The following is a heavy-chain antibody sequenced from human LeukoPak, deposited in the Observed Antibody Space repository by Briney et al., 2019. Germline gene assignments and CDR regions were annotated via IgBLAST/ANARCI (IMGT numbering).Heavy chain of an antibody. Sequence: PSETLSLTCAVYGGSFSGYYWSWIRQPPGKGLEWIGEINHSGSTNYNPSLKSRVTISVDTSKNQFSLKLSSVTAADTAVYYCARGRRIAARPRGYLDYWGQGTLVTVSS. CDR1: GGSFSGYY. J-gene: IGHJ4*02. CDR3: ARGRRIAARPRGYLDY. CDR2: INHSGST. V-gene: IGHV4-34*01. D-gene: IGHD6-6*01.